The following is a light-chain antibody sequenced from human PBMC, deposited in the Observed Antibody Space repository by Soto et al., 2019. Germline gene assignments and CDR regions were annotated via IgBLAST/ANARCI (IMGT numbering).Light chain of an antibody. CDR2: AAS. J-gene: IGKJ4*01. CDR3: LQRNSYPLT. Sequence: DIPMTQSPSSLSASVGDRVTITCRASQGIGNDLGWYQQKPGKAPKNLIYAASSLQSGVPSRFSGSGSGTAFTLTISSLQPEDFATYYCLQRNSYPLTFGGVTKVEIK. CDR1: QGIGND. V-gene: IGKV1-17*01.